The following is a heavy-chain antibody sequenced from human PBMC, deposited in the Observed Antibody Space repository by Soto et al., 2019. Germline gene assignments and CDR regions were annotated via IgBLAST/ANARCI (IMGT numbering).Heavy chain of an antibody. CDR2: VWYDGSNK. D-gene: IGHD2-2*01. Sequence: QELLVESGGGVVQPGTSLRLSCEMSGFIFRSYGMHWVRQAPGKGLEWVAVVWYDGSNKEYGESVKGRFTISRDNSKNTLYLQMNNLRADDTAVYYCARVGYCTSTSSNCPFESWGQGTLVTVSS. CDR1: GFIFRSYG. CDR3: ARVGYCTSTSSNCPFES. V-gene: IGHV3-33*03. J-gene: IGHJ4*02.